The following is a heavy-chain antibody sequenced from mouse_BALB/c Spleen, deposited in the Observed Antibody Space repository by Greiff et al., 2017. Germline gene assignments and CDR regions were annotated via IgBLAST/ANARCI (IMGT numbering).Heavy chain of an antibody. V-gene: IGHV1-9*01. CDR1: GYTFSSYW. CDR3: ARGGYDDYYAMDY. D-gene: IGHD2-2*01. Sequence: QVQLQQSGAELMKPGASVKISCKATGYTFSSYWIEWVKQRPGHGLEWIGEILPGSGSTNYNEKFKGKATFTADTSSNTAYMQLSSLTSEDSAVYYCARGGYDDYYAMDYWGQGTSVTVSS. J-gene: IGHJ4*01. CDR2: ILPGSGST.